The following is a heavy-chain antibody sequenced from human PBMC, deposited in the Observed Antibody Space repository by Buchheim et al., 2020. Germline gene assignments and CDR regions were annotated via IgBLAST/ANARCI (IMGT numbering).Heavy chain of an antibody. CDR2: ISYDGSNQ. CDR1: GFTFSSYG. J-gene: IGHJ6*03. CDR3: AKEASWNYYYYYYMDV. V-gene: IGHV3-30*18. D-gene: IGHD1-1*01. Sequence: QVQLVESGGGVVQPGRSLRLPCAASGFTFSSYGMHWVRQAPGKGLEWVAVISYDGSNQYYADSVTGRFTISRENSKYTQYLQMNSLRAEDTAVYYCAKEASWNYYYYYYMDVWGKGTT.